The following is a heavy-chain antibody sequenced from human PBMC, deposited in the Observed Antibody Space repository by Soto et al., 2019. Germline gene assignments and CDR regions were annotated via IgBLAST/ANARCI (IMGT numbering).Heavy chain of an antibody. D-gene: IGHD5-12*01. V-gene: IGHV3-64*01. CDR1: GFTFSSHA. J-gene: IGHJ4*02. Sequence: EVQLVESGGGLDQPGGSLRLSCAASGFTFSSHAMHWVRQAPGKALEFVSAISPNGGTTYYANSVKGRFIISRDNSKNTLDLQMGSLRAEDMAVYYCARGHVDIVATTDYWGQGTLVTVSS. CDR3: ARGHVDIVATTDY. CDR2: ISPNGGTT.